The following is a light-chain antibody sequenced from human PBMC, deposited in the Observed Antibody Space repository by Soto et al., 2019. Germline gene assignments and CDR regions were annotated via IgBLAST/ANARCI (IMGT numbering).Light chain of an antibody. Sequence: DIQITQSPSSLSASVGDRVTITCRASQSISSHLNWYQHKTGRPPRLLIFASYILEGGVPSRFSGSGSDTYFTLTIDSLQPEDVATYYCQHSYITPRYTFGQGTKVEI. CDR1: QSISSH. CDR3: QHSYITPRYT. CDR2: ASY. J-gene: IGKJ2*01. V-gene: IGKV1-39*01.